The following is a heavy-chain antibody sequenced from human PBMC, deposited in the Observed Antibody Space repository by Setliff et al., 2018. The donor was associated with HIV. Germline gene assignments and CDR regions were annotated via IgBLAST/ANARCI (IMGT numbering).Heavy chain of an antibody. J-gene: IGHJ4*02. D-gene: IGHD3-22*01. CDR2: ISSRGSP. CDR3: ARAPHYFDTSGHYSWFYFDY. CDR1: GGSMTSSNYY. Sequence: PSETLSLTCTGSGGSMTSSNYYWAWIRQSPGRGLEWIGRISSRGSPTYHPSLRSRVTVSAATSTNQFSLKLSSVTAADTAVDFCARAPHYFDTSGHYSWFYFDYWGQGTLVTVS. V-gene: IGHV4-39*07.